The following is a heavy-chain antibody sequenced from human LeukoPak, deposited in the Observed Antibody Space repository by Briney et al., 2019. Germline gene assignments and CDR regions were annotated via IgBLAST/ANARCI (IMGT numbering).Heavy chain of an antibody. Sequence: ASVKVSCKASGYTFTSYYMHWVRQAPGQGLEWMGWINPYTANTNYAQKLQGRVTMTTDTSTSTAYMELRSLRSDDTAVYYCARGAGGASAENWFDPWGQGTLVTVSP. D-gene: IGHD6-13*01. CDR3: ARGAGGASAENWFDP. V-gene: IGHV1-18*04. CDR2: INPYTANT. CDR1: GYTFTSYY. J-gene: IGHJ5*02.